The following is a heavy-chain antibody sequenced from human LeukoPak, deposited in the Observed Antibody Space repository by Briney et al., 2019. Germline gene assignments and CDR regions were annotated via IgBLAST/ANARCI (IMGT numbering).Heavy chain of an antibody. CDR3: AVRRGGD. J-gene: IGHJ4*02. CDR1: GFTFDDYA. Sequence: GGSLRLSCAASGFTFDDYAMHWVRQAPGKGLEWVSGISWNSGSIGYADSVKGRFTISRDNAKNSLYLQMNSLRAEDTAVYYCAVRRGGDWGQGTLVTVSS. D-gene: IGHD3-16*01. CDR2: ISWNSGSI. V-gene: IGHV3-9*01.